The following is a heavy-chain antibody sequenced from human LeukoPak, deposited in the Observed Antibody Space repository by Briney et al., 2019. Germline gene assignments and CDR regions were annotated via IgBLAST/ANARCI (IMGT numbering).Heavy chain of an antibody. D-gene: IGHD3-10*01. V-gene: IGHV3-23*01. CDR2: IVGNGGVT. CDR3: ARDHRGSGSRYYYYYMDV. CDR1: GFTFINDA. Sequence: SGGSLRLSCAASGFTFINDAMSWVRQAPGKGLEWVSTIVGNGGVTYYADSVKGRFTISRDNAKNTLYLQMNSLRAEDTAVYYCARDHRGSGSRYYYYYMDVWGKGTTVTISS. J-gene: IGHJ6*03.